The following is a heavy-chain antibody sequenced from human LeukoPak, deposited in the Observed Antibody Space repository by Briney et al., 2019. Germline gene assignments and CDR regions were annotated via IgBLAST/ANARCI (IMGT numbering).Heavy chain of an antibody. CDR3: ARGQDWNHDY. CDR1: GFTFSRYW. D-gene: IGHD1-1*01. V-gene: IGHV3-7*01. CDR2: IRDDGSDK. J-gene: IGHJ4*02. Sequence: GGSLRLSCAASGFTFSRYWMSWVRQAPGKGLEWVANIRDDGSDKYYVDSVKGRFTISRDNAKNSLYLQMNSLRAEDTAVYYCARGQDWNHDYWGQGTLATVS.